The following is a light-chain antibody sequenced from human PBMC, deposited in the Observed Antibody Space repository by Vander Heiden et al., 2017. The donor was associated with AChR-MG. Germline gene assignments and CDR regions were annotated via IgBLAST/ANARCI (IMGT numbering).Light chain of an antibody. CDR1: SLRRFS. Sequence: SSELTQDPAVAVACGPTVSLTCQGDSLRRFSAGWYQQQRRHASVLVVYGKNNRPSGIPHRFSGSTSGNTASLTITGAQADEEDFYYWNSRGSTANLLEVFGGGTKLTVL. J-gene: IGLJ3*02. CDR3: NSRGSTANLLEV. CDR2: GKN. V-gene: IGLV3-19*01.